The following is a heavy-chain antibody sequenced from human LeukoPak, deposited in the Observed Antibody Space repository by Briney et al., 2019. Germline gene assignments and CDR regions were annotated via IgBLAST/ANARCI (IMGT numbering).Heavy chain of an antibody. Sequence: PGGSLRLSCAVSGFTFSSYTMTWVRQAPGKGLEWVSSISTSSSYMYYGDSVKGRFTISRDNAKNSLYLQMSSLRAEDTAVYYCARDLEDYNNYGEMGFWGQGTLVTVSS. CDR2: ISTSSSYM. J-gene: IGHJ4*02. D-gene: IGHD4-11*01. CDR3: ARDLEDYNNYGEMGF. CDR1: GFTFSSYT. V-gene: IGHV3-21*01.